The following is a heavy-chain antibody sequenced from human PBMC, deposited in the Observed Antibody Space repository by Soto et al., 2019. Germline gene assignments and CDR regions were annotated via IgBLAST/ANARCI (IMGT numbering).Heavy chain of an antibody. V-gene: IGHV3-30-3*01. CDR1: GFTFSSYA. J-gene: IGHJ6*02. CDR3: ARDLYIVLVPAAMPTDDYYYYGMDV. CDR2: ISYDGSNK. D-gene: IGHD2-2*01. Sequence: PGGSLRLSCAASGFTFSSYAMHWVRQAPGKGLEWVAVISYDGSNKYYADSVKGRFTISRDNSKNTLYLQMNSLRAEDTAVYYCARDLYIVLVPAAMPTDDYYYYGMDVWGQGTTVTVSS.